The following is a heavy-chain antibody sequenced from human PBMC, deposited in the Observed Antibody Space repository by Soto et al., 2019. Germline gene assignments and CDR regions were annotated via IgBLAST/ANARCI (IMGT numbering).Heavy chain of an antibody. V-gene: IGHV3-30-3*01. CDR1: GFTFSSYA. CDR2: ISYDGSNK. Sequence: PGGSLRLSCAASGFTFSSYAMHWVRQAPGKGLERVAVISYDGSNKYYADSVKGRFTISRDNSKNTLYLQMNSLRAEDTAVYYCASILTVEWLLAPDYWGQGTLVTVSS. D-gene: IGHD3-3*01. CDR3: ASILTVEWLLAPDY. J-gene: IGHJ4*02.